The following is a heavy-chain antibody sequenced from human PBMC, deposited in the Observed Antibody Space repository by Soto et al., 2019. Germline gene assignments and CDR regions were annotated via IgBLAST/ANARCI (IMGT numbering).Heavy chain of an antibody. CDR2: INPNSGGT. CDR3: ARSPLRIAVAGDGKSDAFDI. CDR1: GDTFTGYY. Sequence: GASVKVCCKASGDTFTGYYMHWVRQAPGQGLEWMGWINPNSGGTNYAQNFQGWVTMTRDTSISTAYMELSRLRSDDTAVYYCARSPLRIAVAGDGKSDAFDIWGQGTMVTV. V-gene: IGHV1-2*04. J-gene: IGHJ3*02. D-gene: IGHD6-19*01.